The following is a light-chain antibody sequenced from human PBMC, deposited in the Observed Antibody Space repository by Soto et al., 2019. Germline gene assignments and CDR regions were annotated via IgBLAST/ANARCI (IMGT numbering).Light chain of an antibody. CDR2: AAS. CDR3: QQSYSSTSWT. V-gene: IGKV1-39*01. J-gene: IGKJ1*01. CDR1: QSISNY. Sequence: DIHMTQSPSSLSASVGDRVTITCRSSQSISNYLNWYQQKPGKAPKLLIYAASSLQSGVPSRFSGSGSGTDFTLTIDTLQPEDLATYYCQQSYSSTSWTFGQGTKVEMK.